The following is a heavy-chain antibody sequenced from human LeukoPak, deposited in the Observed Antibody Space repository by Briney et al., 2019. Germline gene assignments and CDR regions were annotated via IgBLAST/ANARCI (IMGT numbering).Heavy chain of an antibody. CDR1: GFIFSGSS. V-gene: IGHV3-30*02. CDR3: AKEQYPGYFDF. J-gene: IGHJ4*02. D-gene: IGHD1-14*01. CDR2: IRFDATNK. Sequence: PGGSLRLSCAASGFIFSGSSMHWVRQAPGKGLEWVCFIRFDATNKYYADSVKGRFTISRDNSNNTLYLQLNNVRTEDTATYFCAKEQYPGYFDFWGQGSLVTVSA.